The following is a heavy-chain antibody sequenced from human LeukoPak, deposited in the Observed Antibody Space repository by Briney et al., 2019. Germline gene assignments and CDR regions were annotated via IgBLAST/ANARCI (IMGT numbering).Heavy chain of an antibody. CDR2: IVVGSGNT. CDR3: AREGYYDSSGPKGPDAFDI. Sequence: SVKVSCKASGFTFTSSAMQWVRQARGQRLEWRGWIVVGSGNTNYAQKFQERVTITRDTSISTAYMELSRLRSDDTAVYYCAREGYYDSSGPKGPDAFDIWGQGTMVTVSS. D-gene: IGHD3-22*01. J-gene: IGHJ3*02. CDR1: GFTFTSSA. V-gene: IGHV1-58*02.